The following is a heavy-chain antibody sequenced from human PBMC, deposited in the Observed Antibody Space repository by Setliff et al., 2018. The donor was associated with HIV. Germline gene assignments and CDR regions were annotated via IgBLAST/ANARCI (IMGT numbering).Heavy chain of an antibody. CDR1: GYTFTGYY. CDR3: AKRKGNYDYYFDY. V-gene: IGHV1-2*06. Sequence: ASVKVSCKTSGYTFTGYYMHWVRQAPGQGLEWMGRINPNSGGTNYAQKFQGRVTMTRDTSASTAYMELGRLRSDDTAVYYCAKRKGNYDYYFDYWGQGTLVTV. J-gene: IGHJ4*02. D-gene: IGHD4-4*01. CDR2: INPNSGGT.